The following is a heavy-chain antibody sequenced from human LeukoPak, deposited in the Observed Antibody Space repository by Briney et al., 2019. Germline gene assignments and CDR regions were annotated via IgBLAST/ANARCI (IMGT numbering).Heavy chain of an antibody. CDR2: IYYSGST. J-gene: IGHJ5*02. D-gene: IGHD6-19*01. CDR1: GGSISSYY. Sequence: PSETLSLTCTVSGGSISSYYWSWIRRPPGKGLEWIGYIYYSGSTNYNPSLKSRVTISVDTSRNQFSLKLSSVTAADTAVYYCARVASSGWSFWFDPWGQGTLVTVSS. V-gene: IGHV4-59*01. CDR3: ARVASSGWSFWFDP.